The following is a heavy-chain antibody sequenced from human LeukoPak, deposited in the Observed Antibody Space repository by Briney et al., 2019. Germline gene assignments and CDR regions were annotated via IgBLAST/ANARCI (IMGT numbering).Heavy chain of an antibody. V-gene: IGHV4-59*01. J-gene: IGHJ6*03. CDR2: IYYSGST. D-gene: IGHD3-10*01. Sequence: SETLSLTCTVSGGSISSYYWSWIRQPPGKGLEWIGYIYYSGSTNYNPSLKSRVTISVDTSKNQFSLKLSSVTAADTAVYYCARALEVRGVSYYYYYMDVWGKGTTVTVSS. CDR3: ARALEVRGVSYYYYYMDV. CDR1: GGSISSYY.